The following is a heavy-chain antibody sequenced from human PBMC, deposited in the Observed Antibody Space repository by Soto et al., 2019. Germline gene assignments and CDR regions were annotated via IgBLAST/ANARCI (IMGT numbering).Heavy chain of an antibody. CDR2: MNPNSGNT. CDR3: ARSFDYYVSGSPFWYYYYMDV. V-gene: IGHV1-8*01. J-gene: IGHJ6*03. D-gene: IGHD3-10*01. CDR1: GYTFTSYD. Sequence: ASVKVSCKASGYTFTSYDINWVRQATGQGLEWMGWMNPNSGNTGYAQKFQGRVTMTRNTSISTAYMELSSLRSEDTAVYYCARSFDYYVSGSPFWYYYYMDVWGKGTTVTVSS.